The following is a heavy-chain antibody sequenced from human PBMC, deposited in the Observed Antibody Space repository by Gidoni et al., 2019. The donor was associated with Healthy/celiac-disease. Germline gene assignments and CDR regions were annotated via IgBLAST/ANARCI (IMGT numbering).Heavy chain of an antibody. D-gene: IGHD2-21*02. V-gene: IGHV4-34*01. J-gene: IGHJ6*02. Sequence: QVQLQQWGAGLLKPSETLSLPCAVYGWSFSGYYWSWIRQPPGKGLEWIGEINHSGSTNYNPSLKSRVTISVDTSKNQFSLKLSSVTAADTAVYYCARGNIVVVTATYYYYGMDVWGQGTTVTVSS. CDR2: INHSGST. CDR3: ARGNIVVVTATYYYYGMDV. CDR1: GWSFSGYY.